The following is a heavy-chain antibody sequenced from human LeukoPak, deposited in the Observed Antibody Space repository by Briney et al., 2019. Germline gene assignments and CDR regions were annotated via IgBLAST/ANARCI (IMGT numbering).Heavy chain of an antibody. V-gene: IGHV4-34*01. CDR2: INHSGST. Sequence: SETLSLTCAVYGGSFSGYYWSWIRQPPGKGLEWIGEINHSGSTNYNPSLKSRVTISVDTSKNQFSLKLSSVTAADTAVYYCARRAYYDILTGYYYYYYYMDVWGKGTTVTVSS. CDR1: GGSFSGYY. D-gene: IGHD3-9*01. CDR3: ARRAYYDILTGYYYYYYYMDV. J-gene: IGHJ6*03.